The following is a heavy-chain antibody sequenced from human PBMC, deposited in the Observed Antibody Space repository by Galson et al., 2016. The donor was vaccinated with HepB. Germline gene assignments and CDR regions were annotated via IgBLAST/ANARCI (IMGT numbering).Heavy chain of an antibody. CDR3: ARRRCSSTSCSDYYHDMDV. CDR2: IYPRDSET. J-gene: IGHJ6*02. D-gene: IGHD2-2*01. V-gene: IGHV5-51*01. CDR1: GYRFTRYW. Sequence: QSGAEVKKPGESLTISCTASGYRFTRYWIGWVRQMPGKGLEWMGIIYPRDSETRYSPSFQGRVTISADESFSTAFLQWSSVKASDTAIYYCARRRCSSTSCSDYYHDMDVWGQGTTVTVSS.